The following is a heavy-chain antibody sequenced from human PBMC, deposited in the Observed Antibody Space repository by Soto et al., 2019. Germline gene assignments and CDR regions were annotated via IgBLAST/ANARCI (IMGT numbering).Heavy chain of an antibody. V-gene: IGHV6-1*01. J-gene: IGHJ5*02. D-gene: IGHD6-19*01. CDR3: ARVGSSGWILNNWFDP. CDR2: TYYRSKWYN. Sequence: PSQTLSLTCAISGDSVSSNSAAWNWIRQSPSRGLEWLGRTYYRSKWYNDYAVSVKSRITINPDTSKNQFSLQLNSVTPEDTAVYYCARVGSSGWILNNWFDPWGQGALVTVSS. CDR1: GDSVSSNSAA.